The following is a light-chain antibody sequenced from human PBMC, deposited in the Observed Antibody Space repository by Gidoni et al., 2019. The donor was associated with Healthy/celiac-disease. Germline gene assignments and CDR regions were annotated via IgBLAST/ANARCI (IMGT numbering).Light chain of an antibody. CDR1: QSVRGN. CDR3: QQYNNWPRT. CDR2: GAS. J-gene: IGKJ1*01. Sequence: EIGMTQSPATRSVSPGERATRSCRASQSVRGNLAWYQQQPGQAPRLLIYGASTRATGIPARFSGSGSGTEFTLTISSLQSEDFAVYYCQQYNNWPRTFGQGTKVEI. V-gene: IGKV3-15*01.